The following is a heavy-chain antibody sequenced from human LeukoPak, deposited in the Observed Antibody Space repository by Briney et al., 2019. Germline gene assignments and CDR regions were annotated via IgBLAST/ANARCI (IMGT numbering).Heavy chain of an antibody. CDR1: GASVSGVY. CDR3: ARHPFATPFDF. CDR2: IYHSGDS. J-gene: IGHJ4*02. D-gene: IGHD2-15*01. V-gene: IGHV4-59*08. Sequence: SETLSLTCTVSGASVSGVYWNWIRQPPGKGLEWIGYIYHSGDSNCNPSLKSRVTVSLDTSKNQVSLRLTSVTAADTAVYYCARHPFATPFDFWGRGTLVTVSS.